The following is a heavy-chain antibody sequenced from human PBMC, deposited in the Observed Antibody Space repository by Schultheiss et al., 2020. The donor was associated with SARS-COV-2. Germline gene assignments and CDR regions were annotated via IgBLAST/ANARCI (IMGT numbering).Heavy chain of an antibody. D-gene: IGHD3-16*01. Sequence: GESLKISCAASGFTFTSYAMHWVRQAPGKGLEWVAVISYDGSNKYYADSVKGRFTISRDNSKNTLYLQMNSLRAEDTAVYYCAKAGGLLHYYYYYYMDVWGKGTTVTVSS. J-gene: IGHJ6*03. CDR3: AKAGGLLHYYYYYYMDV. V-gene: IGHV3-30-3*02. CDR2: ISYDGSNK. CDR1: GFTFTSYA.